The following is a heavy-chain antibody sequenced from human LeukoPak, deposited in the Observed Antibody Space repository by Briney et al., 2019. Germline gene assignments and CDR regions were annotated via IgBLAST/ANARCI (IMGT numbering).Heavy chain of an antibody. CDR2: ISYDGINT. Sequence: GGSLRLSCTPSGFTFSNYGMHWVRQAPGKGLDWVAVISYDGINTYYEDSAKGRFTISRDNSKNTLYLQMNSLKTEDTAVYYCASSGPYYFDHWSQGTLVTVSS. CDR3: ASSGPYYFDH. J-gene: IGHJ4*02. V-gene: IGHV3-30*03. CDR1: GFTFSNYG. D-gene: IGHD2-15*01.